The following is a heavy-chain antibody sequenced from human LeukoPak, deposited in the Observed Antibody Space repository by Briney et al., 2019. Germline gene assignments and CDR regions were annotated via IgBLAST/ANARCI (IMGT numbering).Heavy chain of an antibody. Sequence: SETLSLTCTVSGGPISSYYWSWIRQPPGKGLEWIGYIYYSGSTNYNPSLKSRVTISVDTSKNQFSLKLSSVTAADTAVYYCARRAWGAGYFDYWGQGTLVTVSS. J-gene: IGHJ4*02. D-gene: IGHD3-16*01. CDR3: ARRAWGAGYFDY. CDR1: GGPISSYY. V-gene: IGHV4-59*08. CDR2: IYYSGST.